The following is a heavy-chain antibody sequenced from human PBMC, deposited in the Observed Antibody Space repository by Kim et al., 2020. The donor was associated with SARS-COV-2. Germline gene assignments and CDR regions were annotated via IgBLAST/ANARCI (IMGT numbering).Heavy chain of an antibody. Sequence: SETLSLTCAVSDGSISSKWWTWVRQPPGKGLEWIGEIFHSGSTNYNPSLKSRVTMSVDKPKNQFSLKLSSVTAADTAVYYCARLYSDSGNYFWFDPWGQG. CDR1: DGSISSKW. V-gene: IGHV4-4*02. D-gene: IGHD1-26*01. CDR3: ARLYSDSGNYFWFDP. CDR2: IFHSGST. J-gene: IGHJ5*02.